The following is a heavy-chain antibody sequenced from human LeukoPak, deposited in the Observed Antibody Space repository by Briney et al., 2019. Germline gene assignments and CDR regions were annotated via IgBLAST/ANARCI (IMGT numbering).Heavy chain of an antibody. Sequence: GGSLRLSCAASGFTFSSYAMSWVRQAPGKGLEWVSAISGSGGSTYYADSVKGRFTISRDNSKNTLYLQMNSLRAEDTAVYYCAKDHGVGRCIAVADVDYWGQGTLVTVSS. D-gene: IGHD6-19*01. V-gene: IGHV3-23*01. J-gene: IGHJ4*02. CDR3: AKDHGVGRCIAVADVDY. CDR1: GFTFSSYA. CDR2: ISGSGGST.